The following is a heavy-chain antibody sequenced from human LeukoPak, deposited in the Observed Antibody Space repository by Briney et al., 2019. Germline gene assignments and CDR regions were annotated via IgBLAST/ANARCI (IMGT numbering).Heavy chain of an antibody. D-gene: IGHD6-19*01. CDR1: GFTFSSYS. CDR2: ISSSSSYI. Sequence: GGSLRLSCAASGFTFSSYSMNWVRQAPGKGLEWVSSISSSSSYIYYADSVKGRFTISRDNAKNSVYLQMHSLRAEDTAVYYCARCRGSGRSGWYFDFWGRGTLVTVS. J-gene: IGHJ2*01. V-gene: IGHV3-21*01. CDR3: ARCRGSGRSGWYFDF.